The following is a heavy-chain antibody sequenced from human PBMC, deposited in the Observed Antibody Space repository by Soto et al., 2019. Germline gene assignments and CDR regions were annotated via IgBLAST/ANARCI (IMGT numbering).Heavy chain of an antibody. CDR1: GGTLSSYA. V-gene: IGHV1-69*13. J-gene: IGHJ6*02. D-gene: IGHD6-13*01. CDR2: IIPIFGTA. CDR3: ASYSSSWTRAGYYYYGMDV. Sequence: SVKPSCKDSGGTLSSYAISWVRQAHGQGLEWMGGIIPIFGTANYAQKFQGRVTITADESTSTAYMELSSLRSEDTAVYYCASYSSSWTRAGYYYYGMDVWGQGTTVTVSS.